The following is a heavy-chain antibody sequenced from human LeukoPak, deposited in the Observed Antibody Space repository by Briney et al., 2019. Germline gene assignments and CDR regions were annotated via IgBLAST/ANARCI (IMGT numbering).Heavy chain of an antibody. D-gene: IGHD3-10*01. V-gene: IGHV3-30*18. CDR2: ISYDGSNK. CDR1: GFTFSSYG. Sequence: GGSLRLSCAASGFTFSSYGMHWVRQAPGKGLEWVAVISYDGSNKYYADSEKGRFTISRDNSKNTLYLQMNSLRAEDTAVYYCAKDKVRGAYGIDYWGQGTLVTVSS. CDR3: AKDKVRGAYGIDY. J-gene: IGHJ4*02.